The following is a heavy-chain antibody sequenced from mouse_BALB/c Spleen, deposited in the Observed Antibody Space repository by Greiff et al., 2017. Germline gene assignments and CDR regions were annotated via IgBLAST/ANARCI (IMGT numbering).Heavy chain of an antibody. CDR3: ARDPPSYYRYDPPYYAMDY. V-gene: IGHV7-3*02. J-gene: IGHJ4*01. D-gene: IGHD2-14*01. CDR1: GFTFTDYY. CDR2: IRNKANGYTT. Sequence: EVMLVESGGGLVQPGGSLRLSCATSGFTFTDYYMSWVRQPPGKALEWLGFIRNKANGYTTEYSASVKGRFTISRDNSQSILYLQMNTLRAEDSATYYCARDPPSYYRYDPPYYAMDYWGQGTSVTVSS.